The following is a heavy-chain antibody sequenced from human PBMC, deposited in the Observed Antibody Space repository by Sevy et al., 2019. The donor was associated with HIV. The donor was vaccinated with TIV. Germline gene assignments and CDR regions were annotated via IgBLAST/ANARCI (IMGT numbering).Heavy chain of an antibody. J-gene: IGHJ3*01. CDR1: GGSISSGGYY. Sequence: SETLSLTCTVSGGSISSGGYYWSWIRQHPGKGLEWIGYIYYSGSTYYNPSLKSRVTISVETSKNQFSLKLSSVTAADTAVYYCMGGSDYYVSSGHIPWGQGTMVTVSS. CDR3: MGGSDYYVSSGHIP. CDR2: IYYSGST. D-gene: IGHD3-22*01. V-gene: IGHV4-31*03.